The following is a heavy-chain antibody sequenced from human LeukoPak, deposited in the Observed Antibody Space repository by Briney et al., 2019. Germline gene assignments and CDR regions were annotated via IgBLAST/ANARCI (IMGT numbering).Heavy chain of an antibody. CDR2: ISSSGSTI. CDR1: GFTFSSYE. Sequence: PGGSLRLSCAASGFTFSSYEMNWVRQAPGKGLEWVSYISSSGSTIYYADSVKGRFTISRDNAKNSLYLQMNSLRAEDTAVYYCARVGPPMTTVHPDAFDIWGQGTMVTVYS. D-gene: IGHD4-17*01. V-gene: IGHV3-48*03. J-gene: IGHJ3*02. CDR3: ARVGPPMTTVHPDAFDI.